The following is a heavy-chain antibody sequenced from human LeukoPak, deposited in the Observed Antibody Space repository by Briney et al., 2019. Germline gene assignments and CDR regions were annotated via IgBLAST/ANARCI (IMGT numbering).Heavy chain of an antibody. CDR1: GGSISSSSYY. CDR3: ARGSRGLGSYGMDV. J-gene: IGHJ6*02. Sequence: SETLSLTCTVSGGSISSSSYYWGWIRQPPGKGLEWIGSIYYSGSTYYNPSLKSRVTISVDKSKNQFSLKLSAVTAADTAVYYCARGSRGLGSYGMDVWGQGTTVTVSS. CDR2: IYYSGST. V-gene: IGHV4-39*07. D-gene: IGHD1-26*01.